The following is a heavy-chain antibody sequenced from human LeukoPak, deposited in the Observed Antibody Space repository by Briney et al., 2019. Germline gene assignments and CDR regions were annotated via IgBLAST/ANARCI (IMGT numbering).Heavy chain of an antibody. V-gene: IGHV3-23*01. D-gene: IGHD3-22*01. J-gene: IGHJ3*02. CDR3: ARDLYYYDSSGRDAFDI. CDR2: ISGSGDNNDNT. Sequence: QAGGSLRLSCAASGFSFSTYAMSWVRQAPGKGLEWVSAISGSGDNNDNTYYADSVKGQFTISRDNSKNTLYLQMSSLRAEDAAVYYCARDLYYYDSSGRDAFDIWGQGTMVTVSS. CDR1: GFSFSTYA.